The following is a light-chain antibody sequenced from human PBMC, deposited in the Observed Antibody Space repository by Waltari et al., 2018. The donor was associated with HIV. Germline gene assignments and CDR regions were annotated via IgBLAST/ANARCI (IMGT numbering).Light chain of an antibody. V-gene: IGKV1-39*01. CDR1: QSVSSY. J-gene: IGKJ3*01. CDR3: QEASSSPFT. CDR2: AAS. Sequence: EIQMTQSPLSLSASVGDSVTIACRASQSVSSYLNWYHQKPGGAPKLLIYAASVLERGVPPRFSGSGSGTDFTLTITGLQSEDIGIYFCQEASSSPFTFGPGTKVELK.